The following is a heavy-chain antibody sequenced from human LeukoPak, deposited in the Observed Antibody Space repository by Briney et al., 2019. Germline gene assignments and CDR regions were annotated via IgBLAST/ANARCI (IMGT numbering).Heavy chain of an antibody. D-gene: IGHD6-19*01. CDR3: ARDELIAVAAPGYYYYGMDV. J-gene: IGHJ6*02. CDR1: GYTFTGYY. CDR2: INPNSGGT. V-gene: IGHV1-2*02. Sequence: ASVKVSCKASGYTFTGYYMHWVGRAPEQGLEWMGGINPNSGGTNYAQKFQGRVTMTRDTSISTAYVELSRLRSDDTAVYYCARDELIAVAAPGYYYYGMDVWGQGTTVTVSS.